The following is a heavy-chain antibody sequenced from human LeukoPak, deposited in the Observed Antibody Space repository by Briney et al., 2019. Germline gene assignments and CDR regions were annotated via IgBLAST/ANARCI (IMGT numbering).Heavy chain of an antibody. V-gene: IGHV1-2*02. CDR2: INPNSGGT. D-gene: IGHD6-13*01. Sequence: GASVKVSCKASGGTFSSYAISWVRQAPGQGLEWMGWINPNSGGTDSAQKFQGRVTMTRDTSISTAYMELSRLRSDDTALYYCARPGSSTWGWDYWGQGTLVTVSS. J-gene: IGHJ4*02. CDR1: GGTFSSYA. CDR3: ARPGSSTWGWDY.